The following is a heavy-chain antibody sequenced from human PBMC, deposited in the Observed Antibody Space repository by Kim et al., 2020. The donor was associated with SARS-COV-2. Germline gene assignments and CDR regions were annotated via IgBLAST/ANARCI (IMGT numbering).Heavy chain of an antibody. J-gene: IGHJ6*02. CDR3: ARGGGIAAAGTYYYYYGMDV. Sequence: SETLSLTCAVYGGSFSGYYWSWIRQPPGKGLEWIGEINHSGSTNYNPSLKSRVTISVDTSKNQFSLKLSSVTAADTAVYYCARGGGIAAAGTYYYYYGMDVWGQGTTVTVSS. CDR1: GGSFSGYY. D-gene: IGHD6-13*01. CDR2: INHSGST. V-gene: IGHV4-34*01.